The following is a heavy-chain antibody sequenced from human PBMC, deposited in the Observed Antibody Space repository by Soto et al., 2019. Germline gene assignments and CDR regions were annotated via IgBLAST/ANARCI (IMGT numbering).Heavy chain of an antibody. V-gene: IGHV4-59*01. D-gene: IGHD2-21*02. J-gene: IGHJ6*02. Sequence: QVQLQESGPGLVKPSETLSLTCTVSGGTISRYYWSWIRQPPGKGLEWIGYMYNTGSTVYNPSFRSRVTKPVDTSKNQFSLKLNSVTAADTAVYYCGRDLWGYCGTDCYPLDVWGQGTTVTVSS. CDR2: MYNTGST. CDR3: GRDLWGYCGTDCYPLDV. CDR1: GGTISRYY.